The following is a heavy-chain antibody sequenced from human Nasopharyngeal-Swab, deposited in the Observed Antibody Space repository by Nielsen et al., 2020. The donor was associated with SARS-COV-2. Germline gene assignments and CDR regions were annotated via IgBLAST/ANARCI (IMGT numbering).Heavy chain of an antibody. CDR2: IIPILGIA. J-gene: IGHJ4*02. V-gene: IGHV1-69*04. Sequence: SVKVSCKASGGTFSSYAISWVRQAPGQGLEWMGRIIPILGIANYAQKFQGRVTITADKSTSTAYTELSSLRSEDTAVYYCARGPALGTAFFDYWGQGTLVTVSS. CDR3: ARGPALGTAFFDY. D-gene: IGHD5-18*01. CDR1: GGTFSSYA.